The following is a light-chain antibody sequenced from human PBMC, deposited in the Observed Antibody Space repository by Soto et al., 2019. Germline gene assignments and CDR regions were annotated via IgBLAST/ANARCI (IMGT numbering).Light chain of an antibody. CDR1: SSDIGLYTF. Sequence: QSALTQPASVSGSPGQSITIPCTGSSSDIGLYTFVSWYQQHPGKAPKLLIYDVSYRPSGISDRFSGSKSGNTASLTISGLQPEDEADYYCSSSGATSTLFGGGTKLTVL. CDR3: SSSGATSTL. V-gene: IGLV2-14*03. CDR2: DVS. J-gene: IGLJ2*01.